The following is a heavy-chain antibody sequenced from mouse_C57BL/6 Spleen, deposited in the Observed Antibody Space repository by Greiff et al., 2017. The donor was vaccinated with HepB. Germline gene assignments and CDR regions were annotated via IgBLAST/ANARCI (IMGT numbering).Heavy chain of an antibody. CDR2: ISYSCST. Sequence: EVQRVESGPGLAKPSQTLSLTCSVTGYSITSDYWNWIRKFPGNNLEYMGYISYSCSTYYNPSLKILISITRDTSKNQYYLQLNSVTTEDTATYYCARFYYYGHYFDYWGQGTTLTVSS. V-gene: IGHV3-8*01. D-gene: IGHD1-1*01. J-gene: IGHJ2*01. CDR1: GYSITSDY. CDR3: ARFYYYGHYFDY.